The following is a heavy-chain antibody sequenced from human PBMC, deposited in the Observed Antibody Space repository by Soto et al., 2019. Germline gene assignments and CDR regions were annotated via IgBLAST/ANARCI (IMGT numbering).Heavy chain of an antibody. J-gene: IGHJ4*02. D-gene: IGHD6-19*01. CDR2: ISWNSGTT. Sequence: GGSLRLSCAASGFTFDDYAMHWVRQAPGKGLEWVSGISWNSGTTGYADSVKGRFTISRDNAENSLYLQINSLRVEDTAVYFCERDVSPIAVAGTMGYWGQGTLVTVSS. CDR1: GFTFDDYA. CDR3: ERDVSPIAVAGTMGY. V-gene: IGHV3-9*01.